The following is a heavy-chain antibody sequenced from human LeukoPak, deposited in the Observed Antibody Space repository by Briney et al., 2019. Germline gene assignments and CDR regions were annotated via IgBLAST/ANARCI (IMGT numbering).Heavy chain of an antibody. J-gene: IGHJ4*02. D-gene: IGHD6-19*01. CDR1: GGSISSYY. V-gene: IGHV4-4*07. CDR2: IYTSGST. Sequence: PSETLSLTCTVSGGSISSYYWSWIRQPAGKGLEWIGRIYTSGSTNYNPSLTRRVTMSVDPSKNQFSLKLSSVTAADTAVYYCARDRPPGYSSGWYEVDYWGQGTLVTVSS. CDR3: ARDRPPGYSSGWYEVDY.